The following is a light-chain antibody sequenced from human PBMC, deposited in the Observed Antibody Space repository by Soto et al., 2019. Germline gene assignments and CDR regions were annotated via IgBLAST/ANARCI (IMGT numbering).Light chain of an antibody. Sequence: DIHMTQSPSTLSASVGDRVTITCRASQPIKTWLAWYQQKPGKAPNLLIYKASTLESGVPSRFSGNGSGTEFTLTIGGLQPGDFATYYCKQYDTYSWTFGQGTKVEVK. CDR3: KQYDTYSWT. CDR1: QPIKTW. J-gene: IGKJ1*01. CDR2: KAS. V-gene: IGKV1-5*03.